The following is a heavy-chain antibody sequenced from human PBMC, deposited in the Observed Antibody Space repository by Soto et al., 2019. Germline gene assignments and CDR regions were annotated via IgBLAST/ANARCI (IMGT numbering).Heavy chain of an antibody. CDR3: AKDKTEQWLVGGYYDY. D-gene: IGHD6-19*01. CDR2: TIDSGGRS. J-gene: IGHJ4*02. CDR1: GFTFSSHD. Sequence: PGESLRLSCAASGFTFSSHDMSWVRQAQGKGLEWVSSTIDSGGRSYHADSVRGRFTISRENSKNTLYLPMTSLRADDTAIDYCAKDKTEQWLVGGYYDYWGQGALVTVSS. V-gene: IGHV3-23*01.